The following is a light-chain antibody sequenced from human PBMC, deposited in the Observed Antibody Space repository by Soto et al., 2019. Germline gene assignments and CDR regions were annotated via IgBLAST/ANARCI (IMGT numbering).Light chain of an antibody. CDR1: SSNIGAGYD. Sequence: QSVLTQPPSVSGAPGQRVTISCTGSSSNIGAGYDVHWYQQLPGTAPRLLIYANSDRPSGVPDRFSGSKSGTSASLAITGLQAEDEADYYCQSYENSLSGDVVFGGGTKVTVL. V-gene: IGLV1-40*01. J-gene: IGLJ2*01. CDR2: ANS. CDR3: QSYENSLSGDVV.